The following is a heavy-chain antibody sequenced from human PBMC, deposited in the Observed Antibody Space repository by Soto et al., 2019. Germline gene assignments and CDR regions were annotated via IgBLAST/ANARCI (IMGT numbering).Heavy chain of an antibody. CDR3: ARPLRDRNYYYGMAV. D-gene: IGHD3-22*01. V-gene: IGHV1-69*01. CDR2: TLPMFGTP. J-gene: IGHJ6*02. Sequence: QVQLVQSGAEMQQPGASVRVSCKASGGTFSKYAFSWVRQAPGQGLEWLGGTLPMFGTPNYAQTFQGRVAISADESSATVYMELSSLRSEDTAVYFCARPLRDRNYYYGMAVWGQGTTVTVSS. CDR1: GGTFSKYA.